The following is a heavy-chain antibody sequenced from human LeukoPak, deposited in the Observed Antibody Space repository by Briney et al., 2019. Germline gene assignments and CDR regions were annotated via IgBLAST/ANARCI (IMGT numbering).Heavy chain of an antibody. CDR3: VRLRWELLAPYFDH. J-gene: IGHJ4*02. D-gene: IGHD2-15*01. Sequence: SETLSLTCSVSTDSTNVYYWSWIRQSPGKGLEWMGHIYHSGSTDYNPSFKSRVTIPIDMSRKEFSLKLTSVTVADTATYYCVRLRWELLAPYFDHWGQGAFVIVSS. CDR1: TDSTNVYY. V-gene: IGHV4-59*01. CDR2: IYHSGST.